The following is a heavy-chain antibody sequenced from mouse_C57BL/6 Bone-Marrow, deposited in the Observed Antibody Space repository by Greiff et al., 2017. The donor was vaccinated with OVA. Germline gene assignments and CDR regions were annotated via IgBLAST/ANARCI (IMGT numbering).Heavy chain of an antibody. D-gene: IGHD2-3*01. CDR3: ARDGDGYHDFDY. J-gene: IGHJ2*01. Sequence: EVKLVESEGGLVQPGSSMKLSCTASGFTFSDYYMAWVRQVPEKGLEWVANINYDGSSTYYLDSLKSRFIISRDNAKNILYLQMSSLTSEDTATYYCARDGDGYHDFDYWGQGTTLTVSS. CDR2: INYDGSST. V-gene: IGHV5-16*01. CDR1: GFTFSDYY.